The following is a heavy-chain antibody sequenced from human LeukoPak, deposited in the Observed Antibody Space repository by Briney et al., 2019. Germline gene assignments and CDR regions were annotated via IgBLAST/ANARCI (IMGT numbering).Heavy chain of an antibody. J-gene: IGHJ3*02. CDR1: GFTFNSYA. CDR3: AKVANWGTYAFDI. D-gene: IGHD7-27*01. Sequence: GSLRLSCAASGFTFNSYAFTWVRQAPGKGLEWVSGISGSGGSTYYADSVKGRFTISRDISKNTLYLQMNSLRAEDTALYYCAKVANWGTYAFDIWGQGTMVTVSS. V-gene: IGHV3-23*01. CDR2: ISGSGGST.